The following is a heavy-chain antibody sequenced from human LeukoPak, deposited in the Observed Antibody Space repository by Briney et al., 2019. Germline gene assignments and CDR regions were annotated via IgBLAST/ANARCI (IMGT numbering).Heavy chain of an antibody. Sequence: PSETLSLTCTVSGGSISSSSYYWGWIRQPPGKGLEWIGSIYYSGSTYYNPSLKSRVTISVDTSKNQFSLKLSSVTAADTAVYYCARRKVVKLSYFDYWGQGTLVTVSS. CDR1: GGSISSSSYY. D-gene: IGHD3-22*01. V-gene: IGHV4-39*01. J-gene: IGHJ4*02. CDR2: IYYSGST. CDR3: ARRKVVKLSYFDY.